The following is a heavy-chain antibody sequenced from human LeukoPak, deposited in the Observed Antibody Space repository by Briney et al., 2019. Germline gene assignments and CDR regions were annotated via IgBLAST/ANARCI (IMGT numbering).Heavy chain of an antibody. J-gene: IGHJ5*02. V-gene: IGHV1-69*05. CDR3: VYYDSRYNWFDP. D-gene: IGHD3-22*01. Sequence: SVKVSCKASGGTFSSYAISWVRQAPGQGLEWMGGIIPIFGTTNYAQKFQGRVTITTDESTSTAYMELSSLRSEDTAVYYCVYYDSRYNWFDPWGQGTLVTVSS. CDR2: IIPIFGTT. CDR1: GGTFSSYA.